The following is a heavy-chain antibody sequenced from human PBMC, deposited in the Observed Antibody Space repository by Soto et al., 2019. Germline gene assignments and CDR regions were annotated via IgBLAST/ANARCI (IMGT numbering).Heavy chain of an antibody. CDR2: IIPIYETP. CDR1: GGTFSSFA. Sequence: QGQVVQSGAEVKKPGSSVKVSCKASGGTFSSFAVSWVRQAPGQGLEWMGGIIPIYETPNYAQKFQDRVTITADKSTSIVDMELNSLRSEDTAVYYCARSDFWSGPYGMDVWGQGTTVTVSS. J-gene: IGHJ6*02. V-gene: IGHV1-69*06. CDR3: ARSDFWSGPYGMDV. D-gene: IGHD3-3*01.